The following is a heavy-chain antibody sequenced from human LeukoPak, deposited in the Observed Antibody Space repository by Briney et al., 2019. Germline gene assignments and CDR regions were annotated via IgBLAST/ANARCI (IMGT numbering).Heavy chain of an antibody. Sequence: SETLSLTCTVSGGSISSYYWSWIRQPAGKGLEWIGRIYTSGSTNYNPSLKSRVTMSVDTSKSQFSLKLSPVTAADTALYYCARVGVDDSGNIIKYFFDYWGQGTLVTVSS. CDR2: IYTSGST. CDR3: ARVGVDDSGNIIKYFFDY. D-gene: IGHD4-23*01. CDR1: GGSISSYY. J-gene: IGHJ4*02. V-gene: IGHV4-4*07.